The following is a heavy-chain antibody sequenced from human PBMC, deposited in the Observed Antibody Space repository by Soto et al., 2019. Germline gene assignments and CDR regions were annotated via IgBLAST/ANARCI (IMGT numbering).Heavy chain of an antibody. J-gene: IGHJ6*02. CDR1: GYTFTSYD. CDR2: MNPNSGNT. CDR3: ARGGGPITIFGVVIAPYYYGMDV. V-gene: IGHV1-8*01. D-gene: IGHD3-3*01. Sequence: ASVKVSFKASGYTFTSYDISWVRQATGQGLEWMGWMNPNSGNTGYAQKFQGRVTMTRNTSISTAYMELSSLRSEDTAVYYCARGGGPITIFGVVIAPYYYGMDVWGQGTTVTVSS.